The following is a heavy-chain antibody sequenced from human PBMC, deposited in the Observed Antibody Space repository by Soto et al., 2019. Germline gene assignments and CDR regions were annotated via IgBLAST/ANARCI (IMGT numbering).Heavy chain of an antibody. CDR3: ARQRMITFGGVIATYYYGMDV. CDR2: IYYSGST. V-gene: IGHV4-61*01. D-gene: IGHD3-16*02. CDR1: GGSVRSGSYY. J-gene: IGHJ6*02. Sequence: SETLSLTCTVSGGSVRSGSYYWSWIRQPPGKGLEWIGYIYYSGSTNYNPSLKSRVTISVDTSKNQFSLKLSSVTAADTAVYYCARQRMITFGGVIATYYYGMDVWGQGTTVTVSS.